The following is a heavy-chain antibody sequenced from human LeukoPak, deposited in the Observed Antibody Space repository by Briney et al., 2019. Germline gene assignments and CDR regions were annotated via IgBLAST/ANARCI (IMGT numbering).Heavy chain of an antibody. CDR1: GFTFSSYW. CDR3: ARGVDSAIDW. Sequence: PWGSLRLSCAASGFTFSSYWMNWVRQAPGKGLEWVANINGDGRDKYYVGSVRGRFTISRDNADNALYLQMNSLRGDDTALYYCARGVDSAIDWWGQGTLVTVSS. CDR2: INGDGRDK. V-gene: IGHV3-7*01. J-gene: IGHJ4*02. D-gene: IGHD3-9*01.